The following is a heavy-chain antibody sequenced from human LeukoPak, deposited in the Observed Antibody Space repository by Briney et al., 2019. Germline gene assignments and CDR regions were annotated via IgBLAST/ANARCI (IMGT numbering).Heavy chain of an antibody. J-gene: IGHJ6*02. CDR2: IYYSGST. CDR1: GGSISSGDYY. CDR3: ARVTGYSSGWFPHGHYYYGMDV. Sequence: SETLSLTCTVSGGSISSGDYYWSWIRQPPGKGLEWIGYIYYSGSTYYNPSLKSRVTISVDTSKNQFSLKLSSVTAADTAVYYCARVTGYSSGWFPHGHYYYGMDVWGQGTTVTVSS. V-gene: IGHV4-30-4*02. D-gene: IGHD6-19*01.